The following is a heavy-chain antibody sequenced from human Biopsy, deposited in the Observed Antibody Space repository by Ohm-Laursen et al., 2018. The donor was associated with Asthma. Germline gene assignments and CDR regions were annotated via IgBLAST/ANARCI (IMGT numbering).Heavy chain of an antibody. Sequence: TQTLTLTFTFSGFSLSKSGVGVGWIRLPPREAPDWLALIYWNGDTHYNPALRSRLTITKDTSRRQVVLKMTNMDPVDTGTYFCARAVQSDDFVTGYYNSYFDFWGQGSLVSVSS. CDR1: GFSLSKSGVG. V-gene: IGHV2-5*01. CDR3: ARAVQSDDFVTGYYNSYFDF. J-gene: IGHJ4*01. CDR2: IYWNGDT. D-gene: IGHD3-9*01.